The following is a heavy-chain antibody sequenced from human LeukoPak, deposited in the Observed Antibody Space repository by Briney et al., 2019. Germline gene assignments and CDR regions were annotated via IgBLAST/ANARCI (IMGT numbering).Heavy chain of an antibody. Sequence: GRSLRLSCAASGFTFSSYAMHWVRQAPGKGLEWVAVISYDGSDKYYADSVKGRFTISRDNSKNTLYLQMNSLRAEDTAVYYCARDNFDDSGYDYGSYWGQGTLVTVSS. CDR2: ISYDGSDK. CDR3: ARDNFDDSGYDYGSY. J-gene: IGHJ4*02. D-gene: IGHD5-12*01. V-gene: IGHV3-30-3*01. CDR1: GFTFSSYA.